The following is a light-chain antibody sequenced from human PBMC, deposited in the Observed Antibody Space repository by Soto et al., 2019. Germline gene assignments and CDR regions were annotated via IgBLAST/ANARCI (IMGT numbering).Light chain of an antibody. J-gene: IGKJ1*01. Sequence: EIVMTQSPATLSVSPGERASLSCRASQSVSNNLACYQQNPGQAPRLLIHGASTRATGIPARFSGSGSGTEFTLTIRTLKSEDFAVYYCQHQSNWPRTFGQGTKVEIK. CDR2: GAS. CDR3: QHQSNWPRT. V-gene: IGKV3-15*01. CDR1: QSVSNN.